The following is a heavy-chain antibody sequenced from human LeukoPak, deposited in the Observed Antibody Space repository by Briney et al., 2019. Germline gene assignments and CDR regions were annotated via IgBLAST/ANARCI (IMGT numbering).Heavy chain of an antibody. CDR2: INPNSGGT. CDR1: GYTFTSYD. CDR3: ARERFEGDGCNYADY. V-gene: IGHV1-2*02. D-gene: IGHD5-24*01. J-gene: IGHJ4*02. Sequence: ASVKVSCKASGYTFTSYDINWVRQATGQGLEWMGWINPNSGGTNYAQKFQGRVTMTRDTSISTAYMELSRLRSDDTAVYYCARERFEGDGCNYADYWGQGTLVTVSS.